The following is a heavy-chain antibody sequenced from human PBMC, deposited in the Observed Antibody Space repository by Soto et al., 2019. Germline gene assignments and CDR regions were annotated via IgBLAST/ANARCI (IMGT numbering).Heavy chain of an antibody. CDR3: ARGWETVGTTTPFAY. Sequence: ASVKVSCKASGGTFSNYAINWVRQAPGQGLEWMGGIIPLFGSPNYAQKFQGRVTVTADKSTSTAYLEVRSLRTEDTAVYYCARGWETVGTTTPFAYWGQGTLVTVSS. V-gene: IGHV1-69*06. J-gene: IGHJ4*02. CDR1: GGTFSNYA. D-gene: IGHD1-26*01. CDR2: IIPLFGSP.